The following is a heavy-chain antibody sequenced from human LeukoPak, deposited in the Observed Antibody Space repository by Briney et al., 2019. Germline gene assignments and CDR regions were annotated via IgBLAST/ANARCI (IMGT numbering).Heavy chain of an antibody. D-gene: IGHD5-18*01. J-gene: IGHJ4*02. CDR3: ARGVFVDTTMARYFDY. V-gene: IGHV4-34*01. CDR1: GESFSGYG. Sequence: SETLSLTCAVYGESFSGYGWSWIRQPPGKGLEWNGEINHSGSTNYNPSLKSRVTISVDTSKNQFSLKLSSVTAADTAVYYCARGVFVDTTMARYFDYWGQGTLVTVSS. CDR2: INHSGST.